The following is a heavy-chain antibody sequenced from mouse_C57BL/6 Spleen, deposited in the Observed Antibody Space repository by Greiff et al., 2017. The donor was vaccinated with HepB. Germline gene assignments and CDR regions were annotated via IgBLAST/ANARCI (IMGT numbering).Heavy chain of an antibody. CDR3: ARGGTLRPHYYAMDY. J-gene: IGHJ4*01. CDR2: IDPEDGET. D-gene: IGHD1-2*01. V-gene: IGHV14-2*01. CDR1: GFNIKDYY. Sequence: VHVKQSGAELVKPGASVKLSCTASGFNIKDYYMHWVKQRTEQGLEWIGRIDPEDGETKYAPKFQGKATITADTSSNTAYLQLSSLTSEDTAVYYCARGGTLRPHYYAMDYWGQGTSVTVSS.